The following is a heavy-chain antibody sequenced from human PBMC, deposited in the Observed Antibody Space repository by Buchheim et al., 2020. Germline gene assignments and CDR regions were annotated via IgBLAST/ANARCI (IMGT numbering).Heavy chain of an antibody. D-gene: IGHD3-16*01. CDR1: GYTFTNYW. V-gene: IGHV5-10-1*01. J-gene: IGHJ6*02. CDR2: FDPSDSYT. CDR3: ARHPLGARDYPYGMDV. Sequence: EVQLVQSGAEVKKPGESLRISCKGSGYTFTNYWISWLRQMPGKGLEWMGRFDPSDSYTNYSPSFQGHVTISGDKSINTAYLQWSSLRASDTAIYDCARHPLGARDYPYGMDVWGQGTT.